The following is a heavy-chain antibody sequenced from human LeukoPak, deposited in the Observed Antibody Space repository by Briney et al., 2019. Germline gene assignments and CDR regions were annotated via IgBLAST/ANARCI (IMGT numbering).Heavy chain of an antibody. V-gene: IGHV4-39*01. CDR2: IYYSGST. D-gene: IGHD3-3*01. CDR1: GDSISSSSYY. Sequence: SETLSLTCAVSGDSISSSSYYWGWIRQPPGKGLEWIGSIYYSGSTYYNPSLRSRVTISVDTSKNQFSLKLSSVTAADTAVYSCASHDFWSGYPKFDYWGQGTLVTVSS. CDR3: ASHDFWSGYPKFDY. J-gene: IGHJ4*02.